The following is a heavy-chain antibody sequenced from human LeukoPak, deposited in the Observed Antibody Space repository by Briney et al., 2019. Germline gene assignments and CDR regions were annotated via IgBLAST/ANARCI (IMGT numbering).Heavy chain of an antibody. J-gene: IGHJ1*01. CDR2: ISSSSSYI. CDR1: GFTVSSNY. Sequence: KSGGSLRLSCAASGFTVSSNYMSWVRQAPGKGLEWVSSISSSSSYIYYADSVKGRFTISRDNAKNSLYLQMNSLRAEDTAVYYCARGVIGGIVVVTGEHWGQGTLVTVSS. V-gene: IGHV3-21*01. CDR3: ARGVIGGIVVVTGEH. D-gene: IGHD3-22*01.